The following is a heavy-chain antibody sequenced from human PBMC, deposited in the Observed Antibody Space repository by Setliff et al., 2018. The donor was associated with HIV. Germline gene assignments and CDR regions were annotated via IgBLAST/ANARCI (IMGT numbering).Heavy chain of an antibody. CDR3: ASIELAAMVPVDY. J-gene: IGHJ4*02. CDR2: ISSSGYYI. D-gene: IGHD5-18*01. CDR1: GFTFSTYP. V-gene: IGHV3-21*01. Sequence: PGGSLRLSCAASGFTFSTYPMSWVRQAPGKGLECVSAISSSGYYIYYADSVKGRFTISRDNAKNSLFLQMNSLRVEDTAVYYCASIELAAMVPVDYWGQGTLVTVSS.